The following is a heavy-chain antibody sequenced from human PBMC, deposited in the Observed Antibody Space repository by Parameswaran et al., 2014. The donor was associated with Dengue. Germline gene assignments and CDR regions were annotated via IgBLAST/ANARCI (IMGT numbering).Heavy chain of an antibody. J-gene: IGHJ1*01. CDR3: ADIAVAGGYFHH. CDR2: ISSSSPKI. Sequence: WIRQPPGKGLEWVSSISSSSPKIFYADSVKGRFTMSTDTAKNSLYLQMNSLRAEDTAVYFCADIAVAGGYFHHWGQGALVTVSS. D-gene: IGHD6-19*01. V-gene: IGHV3-21*06.